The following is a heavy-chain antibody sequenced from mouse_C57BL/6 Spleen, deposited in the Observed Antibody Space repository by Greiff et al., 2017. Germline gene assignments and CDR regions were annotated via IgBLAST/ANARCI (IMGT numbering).Heavy chain of an antibody. V-gene: IGHV1-4*01. CDR1: GYTFTSYT. CDR3: VYYYGGVDY. D-gene: IGHD1-1*01. CDR2: INPSSGYT. J-gene: IGHJ2*01. Sequence: VQGVESGAELARPGASVKMSCKASGYTFTSYTMHWVKQRPGQGLEWIGYINPSSGYTKYNQKFKDKATLTADKSSSTAYMQLSSLTSEDSAVYYCVYYYGGVDYWGQGTTLIVSS.